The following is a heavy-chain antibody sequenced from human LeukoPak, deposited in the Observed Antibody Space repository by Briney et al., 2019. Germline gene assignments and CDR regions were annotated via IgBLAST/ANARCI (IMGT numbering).Heavy chain of an antibody. Sequence: PSETLSLTCAVYGGSFSGYYWSWIRQPPGKGLEWIGEINHSGSTNYNPSLKSRVTISVDTSKNHFSLKLSSVTAADTAVYYCARAPLRYFDWLSRGYFDYWGQGTLVTVSS. CDR2: INHSGST. V-gene: IGHV4-34*01. CDR3: ARAPLRYFDWLSRGYFDY. CDR1: GGSFSGYY. D-gene: IGHD3-9*01. J-gene: IGHJ4*02.